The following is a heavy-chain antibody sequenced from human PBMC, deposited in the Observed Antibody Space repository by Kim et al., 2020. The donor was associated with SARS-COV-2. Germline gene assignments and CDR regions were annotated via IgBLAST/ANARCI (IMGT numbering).Heavy chain of an antibody. CDR3: AREWGNYGDYGCAFDI. Sequence: SVKSRITINPDTSKNPFSLQLNSVTPEDTAVYYCAREWGNYGDYGCAFDIWGQGTMVTVSS. J-gene: IGHJ3*02. V-gene: IGHV6-1*01. D-gene: IGHD4-17*01.